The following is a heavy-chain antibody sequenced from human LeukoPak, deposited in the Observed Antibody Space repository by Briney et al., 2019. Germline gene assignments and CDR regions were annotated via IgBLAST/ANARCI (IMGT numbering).Heavy chain of an antibody. D-gene: IGHD3-10*01. V-gene: IGHV3-9*01. J-gene: IGHJ4*02. CDR1: GFTFDDYA. CDR2: ISWYSGSI. Sequence: GRSLRLSCAASGFTFDDYAMHWVRQAPGKGLEWVSGISWYSGSIGYADSVKGRFTISRDNAKNSLYLQMNSLRTEDTALYYCAKDINYYGSGWGYFDDWGQGTLVTVSS. CDR3: AKDINYYGSGWGYFDD.